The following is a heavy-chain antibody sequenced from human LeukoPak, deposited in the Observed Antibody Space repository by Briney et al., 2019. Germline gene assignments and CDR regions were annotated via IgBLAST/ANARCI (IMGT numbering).Heavy chain of an antibody. CDR2: INSGVT. V-gene: IGHV3-74*01. J-gene: IGHJ1*01. CDR3: ARGDYYDSSGYSQYFQH. CDR1: GFTFSMYR. Sequence: GGSLRLSCVASGFTFSMYRMHWVRQAPGKGLKWVSCINSGVTTYADSVKGRFTVSRDNAKNTLYLQMNSPRAEDTAVYYCARGDYYDSSGYSQYFQHWGQGTLVTVSS. D-gene: IGHD3-22*01.